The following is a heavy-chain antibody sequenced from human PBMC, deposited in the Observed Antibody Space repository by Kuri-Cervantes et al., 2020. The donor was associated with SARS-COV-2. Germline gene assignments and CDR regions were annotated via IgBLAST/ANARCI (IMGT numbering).Heavy chain of an antibody. CDR2: IHHSGYT. CDR1: GDSVSNDNHY. CDR3: ARVRGSIASVGEEWFDP. V-gene: IGHV4-61*01. J-gene: IGHJ5*02. D-gene: IGHD3-10*01. Sequence: GSLRLSCTVSGDSVSNDNHYWTWIRQPPGKGLEWIAYIHHSGYTNYNPSLKSRVTISTDMSKNQFSLKLSSVTAADTAVYYCARVRGSIASVGEEWFDPWGQGTLVTVSS.